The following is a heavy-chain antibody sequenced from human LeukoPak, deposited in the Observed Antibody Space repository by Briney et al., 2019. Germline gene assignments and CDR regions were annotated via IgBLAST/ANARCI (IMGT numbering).Heavy chain of an antibody. CDR1: GGSISSGDYY. CDR3: AREDPSSTSLDY. Sequence: PSQTLSLTCTVSGGSISSGDYYWSWIRQPPGKGLEWIGYIYYSGSTYYNPSLKSRVTISVDTPKNQFSLKLSSVTAADTAVYYCAREDPSSTSLDYWGQGTLVTVSS. J-gene: IGHJ4*02. CDR2: IYYSGST. V-gene: IGHV4-30-4*01. D-gene: IGHD2-2*01.